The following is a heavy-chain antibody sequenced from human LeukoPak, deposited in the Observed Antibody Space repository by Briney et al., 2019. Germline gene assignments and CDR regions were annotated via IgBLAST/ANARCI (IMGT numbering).Heavy chain of an antibody. CDR3: ARSHTTIPDRLMIVVVTPLDY. V-gene: IGHV3-21*01. CDR1: GFTFSSYS. D-gene: IGHD3-22*01. CDR2: ISSSSSYI. Sequence: PGGSLRLSCAASGFTFSSYSMNWVRQAPGKGLEWVSSISSSSSYIYYADSVKGRFTISRDNAKNSLYLQMNSLRAEDTAVYYCARSHTTIPDRLMIVVVTPLDYWGQGTLVTVSS. J-gene: IGHJ4*02.